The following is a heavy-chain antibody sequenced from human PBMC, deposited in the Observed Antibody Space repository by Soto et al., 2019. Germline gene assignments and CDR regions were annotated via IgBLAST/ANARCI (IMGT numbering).Heavy chain of an antibody. CDR1: GYTFTSFD. CDR3: VWWHHYNYGMDV. D-gene: IGHD2-21*01. CDR2: MNPDNGYT. V-gene: IGHV1-8*01. Sequence: QVQLVQSGAEVKKPGASVKVSCKASGYTFTSFDINWVRQAAGQRLEWMGWMNPDNGYTGYAQKFQGRVTMTRNTSISTAYMELSSLTSEDPAVYYCVWWHHYNYGMDVWGQGTTVTVSS. J-gene: IGHJ6*02.